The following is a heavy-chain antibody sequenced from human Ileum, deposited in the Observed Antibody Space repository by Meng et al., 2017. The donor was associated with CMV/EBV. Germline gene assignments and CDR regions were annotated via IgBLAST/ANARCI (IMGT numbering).Heavy chain of an antibody. V-gene: IGHV3-33*06. CDR3: AKVGGAYSYGYNMDV. Sequence: GESLKISCAASGFTFSSYAMHWVRQAPGKGLEWVAVIWYDGNTEFYGDSVKGRFTISRDNSKNTLYLQMSTLRAEDTAVYYCAKVGGAYSYGYNMDVWGPGTTVTVSS. CDR1: GFTFSSYA. D-gene: IGHD5-18*01. J-gene: IGHJ6*02. CDR2: IWYDGNTE.